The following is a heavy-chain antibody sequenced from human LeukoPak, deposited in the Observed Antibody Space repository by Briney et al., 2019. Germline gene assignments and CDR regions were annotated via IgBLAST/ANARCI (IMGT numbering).Heavy chain of an antibody. CDR3: ARGYYDSSGYYLLDC. V-gene: IGHV4-59*01. CDR1: GGSISSYY. CDR2: IYYSGST. J-gene: IGHJ4*02. Sequence: SETLSLTCTVSGGSISSYYWSWIRQPPGKGLEWIGYIYYSGSTNYNPSLKSRVTISVDTSKNQFSLKLSSVTAADTAVYYCARGYYDSSGYYLLDCWGQGTLVTVSS. D-gene: IGHD3-22*01.